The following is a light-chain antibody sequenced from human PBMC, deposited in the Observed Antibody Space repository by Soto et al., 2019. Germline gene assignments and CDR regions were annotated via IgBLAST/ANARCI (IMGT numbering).Light chain of an antibody. CDR2: AAS. CDR3: RQYKSWRT. Sequence: IVMTQYPATLSVSPGERATLSCRAGQSIDSNLAWYQQRPGQAPRLLIYAASTRATGIPARFSASGSGTEFTLTIGGLQSEVFGVDYCRQYKSWRTFGQGTNVEI. CDR1: QSIDSN. V-gene: IGKV3-15*01. J-gene: IGKJ1*01.